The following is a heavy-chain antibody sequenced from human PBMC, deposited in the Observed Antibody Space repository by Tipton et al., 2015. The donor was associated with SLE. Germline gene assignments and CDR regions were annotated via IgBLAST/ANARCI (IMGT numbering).Heavy chain of an antibody. D-gene: IGHD6-19*01. Sequence: TLSLTCTVSGGSISSYYWSWIRQPAGKGLEWIGRIYISGSTNYNPSLKSRVTMSVDTSKNQFSLKLSSVTAADTAVYYCARRAPSRRGSERAFDIWGQGTMVTVSS. J-gene: IGHJ3*02. CDR1: GGSISSYY. CDR2: IYISGST. V-gene: IGHV4-4*07. CDR3: ARRAPSRRGSERAFDI.